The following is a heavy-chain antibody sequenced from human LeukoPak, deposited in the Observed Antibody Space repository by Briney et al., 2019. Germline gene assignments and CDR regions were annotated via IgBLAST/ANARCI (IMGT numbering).Heavy chain of an antibody. CDR2: FDPEDGET. CDR3: AGDMGDY. CDR1: GYTLTELS. V-gene: IGHV1-24*01. D-gene: IGHD2-21*01. Sequence: ASVKVSCKVSGYTLTELSMHWVRQAPGKGLEWMGGFDPEDGETIYAQKFQGRVTITADKSTSTAYMELSSLRSEDTAVYYCAGDMGDYWGQGTLVTVSS. J-gene: IGHJ4*02.